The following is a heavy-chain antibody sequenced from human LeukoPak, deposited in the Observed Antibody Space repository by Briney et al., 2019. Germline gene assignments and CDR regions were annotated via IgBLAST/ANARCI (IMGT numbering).Heavy chain of an antibody. D-gene: IGHD6-13*01. V-gene: IGHV3-21*06. CDR3: ARDPYSSPGFDY. Sequence: PGGSLRLSCAASGFTFSSYSMNWVRQAPGKGLEWVSSISSRSTDIYYADSVKGRFTISRDNAKNSLYLQMNSLRAEDTAVYFCARDPYSSPGFDYWGQGTLVSVS. J-gene: IGHJ4*02. CDR1: GFTFSSYS. CDR2: ISSRSTDI.